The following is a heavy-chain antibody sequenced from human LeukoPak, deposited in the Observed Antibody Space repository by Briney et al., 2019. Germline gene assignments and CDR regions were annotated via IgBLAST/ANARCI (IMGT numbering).Heavy chain of an antibody. J-gene: IGHJ3*02. CDR2: ISGSGGST. CDR3: ATKTVGAYDAFDI. V-gene: IGHV3-23*01. D-gene: IGHD1-26*01. CDR1: GFTFSSYA. Sequence: GGSLRLSCAASGFTFSSYAMSWVRQAPGKGLEWVSAISGSGGSTYYADSVKGRFTISRDNFKNTLYLQMNSLRAEDTAVYYCATKTVGAYDAFDIWGQGTMVTVSS.